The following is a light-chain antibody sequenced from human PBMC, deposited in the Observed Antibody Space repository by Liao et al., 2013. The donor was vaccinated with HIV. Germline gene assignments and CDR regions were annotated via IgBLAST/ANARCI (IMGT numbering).Light chain of an antibody. J-gene: IGLJ3*02. CDR3: QSADSSGTNWL. V-gene: IGLV3-25*03. CDR2: KDI. Sequence: SYVLTQPPSVSVSPGQTARITCSGDALPNQYTYWYQQKPGQAPVLVIYKDIERASGIPERFSGSSSGTTVTLTISGVQAEDETDYYCQSADSSGTNWLFGGGTKLTVL. CDR1: ALPNQY.